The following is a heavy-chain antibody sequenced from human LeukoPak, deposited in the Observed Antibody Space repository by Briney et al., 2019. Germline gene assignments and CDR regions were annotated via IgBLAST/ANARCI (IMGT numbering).Heavy chain of an antibody. D-gene: IGHD3-9*01. CDR1: GGSFSGYY. CDR2: INHSGST. Sequence: SETLSLTCAVYGGSFSGYYWSWIRQPPGKGLEWIGEINHSGSTNYNPSLESRVTISVDTSKNQFSLKLSSVTAADTAVYYCAREVRYFDWSHRFDPWGQGTLVTVSS. J-gene: IGHJ5*02. V-gene: IGHV4-34*01. CDR3: AREVRYFDWSHRFDP.